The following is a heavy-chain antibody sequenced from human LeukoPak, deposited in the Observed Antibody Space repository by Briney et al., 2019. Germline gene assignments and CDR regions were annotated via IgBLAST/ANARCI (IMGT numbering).Heavy chain of an antibody. D-gene: IGHD4-17*01. Sequence: GGSLRLSCAASGFTFSSYWKHWVCQAPGQGLVWVSRISSDGSDTTYADSVKGRFTISRDNAKKMLYLQMNGLRVDDTAVYYCTRAPYHGDYVSWAWGQGTLVTVSS. CDR3: TRAPYHGDYVSWA. CDR2: ISSDGSDT. CDR1: GFTFSSYW. J-gene: IGHJ1*01. V-gene: IGHV3-74*01.